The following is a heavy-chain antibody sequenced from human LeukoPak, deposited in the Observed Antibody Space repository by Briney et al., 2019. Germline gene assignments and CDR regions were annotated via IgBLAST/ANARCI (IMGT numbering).Heavy chain of an antibody. D-gene: IGHD6-19*01. Sequence: GGLLRLPSGAFGFTFSCYEMDGVREARGKEKKRVAVISYDGSNKYYADSVKGRFTISRDNSKNTLYLQMNSLRAEDTAVYYCARGGYSSGWYLWVTGGVDYWGQGTLVTVSS. CDR1: GFTFSCYE. CDR3: ARGGYSSGWYLWVTGGVDY. CDR2: ISYDGSNK. V-gene: IGHV3-30*19. J-gene: IGHJ4*02.